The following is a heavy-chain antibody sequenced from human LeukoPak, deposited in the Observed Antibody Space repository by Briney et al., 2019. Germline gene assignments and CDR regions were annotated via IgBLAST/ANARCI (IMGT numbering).Heavy chain of an antibody. J-gene: IGHJ3*02. CDR1: GGTFSSYA. V-gene: IGHV1-69*13. Sequence: SVKVSCKASGGTFSSYAISWVRQAPGQGLEWMGGIIPIFGTANYAQKFQGRVTITADESTSTAYMELSSLRSEDTAVYYCARGRLLDNWKPFKDAFDIWGQGTMVTVSS. CDR2: IIPIFGTA. D-gene: IGHD1-20*01. CDR3: ARGRLLDNWKPFKDAFDI.